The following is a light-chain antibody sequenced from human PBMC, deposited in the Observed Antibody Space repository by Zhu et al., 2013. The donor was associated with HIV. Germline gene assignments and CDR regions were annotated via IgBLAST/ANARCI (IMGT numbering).Light chain of an antibody. CDR1: PGISTY. CDR3: QQANSFPIT. V-gene: IGKV1-12*01. CDR2: AAS. J-gene: IGKJ5*01. Sequence: IQLTQSPSSLSASVGDRVTITCRASPGISTYLAWYQQKPGKAPKLLIFAASSLQSGVPSRFSGSGSGTDFTLTISSLQPEDFATYYCQQANSFPITFGQGTRLE.